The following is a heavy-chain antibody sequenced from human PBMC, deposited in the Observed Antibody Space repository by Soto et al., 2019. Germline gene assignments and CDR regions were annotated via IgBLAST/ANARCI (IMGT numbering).Heavy chain of an antibody. CDR2: INSDGSST. V-gene: IGHV3-74*01. Sequence: EVQLVESGGGLVQPGGSLRLSCAASGFTFSSYWMHWVRQAPGKGLVWVSRINSDGSSTSYADSVKGRFTISRDNAKNMLYRQMNSLRAEDTAVYYCAREGLGYCSGGSCYFDAFDIWGQGTMVTVSS. CDR1: GFTFSSYW. J-gene: IGHJ3*02. CDR3: AREGLGYCSGGSCYFDAFDI. D-gene: IGHD2-15*01.